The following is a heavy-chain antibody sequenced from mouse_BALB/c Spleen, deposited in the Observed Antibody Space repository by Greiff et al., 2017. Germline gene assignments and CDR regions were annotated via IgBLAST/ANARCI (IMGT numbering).Heavy chain of an antibody. CDR1: GFTFSSYG. CDR3: ARDHGSNRSYRYFDV. D-gene: IGHD2-5*01. Sequence: EVMLVESGGGLVQPGGSLKLSCAASGFTFSSYGMSWVRQTPDKRLELVATINSNGGSTYFLDSVKGRFTTFSDNAKNTLYLQMSSLKSEDTAKYYCARDHGSNRSYRYFDVWGAGTTVTVSS. CDR2: INSNGGST. V-gene: IGHV5-6-3*01. J-gene: IGHJ1*01.